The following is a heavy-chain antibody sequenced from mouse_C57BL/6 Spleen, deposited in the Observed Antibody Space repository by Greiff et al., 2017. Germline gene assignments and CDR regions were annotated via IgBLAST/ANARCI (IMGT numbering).Heavy chain of an antibody. CDR1: GYTFPDYY. J-gene: IGHJ2*01. CDR2: IYPGSGNT. V-gene: IGHV1-84*01. Sequence: QVQLQQSGTELVKPGASVKISCKASGYTFPDYYINWVKQRPGQGLEWVGLIYPGSGNTKYNEKFKGKATLTVDTSSRTAYMQLSSLTSEDSAVYFCARGSPSYYEGDYFDYWGQGATLTVSS. D-gene: IGHD2-4*01. CDR3: ARGSPSYYEGDYFDY.